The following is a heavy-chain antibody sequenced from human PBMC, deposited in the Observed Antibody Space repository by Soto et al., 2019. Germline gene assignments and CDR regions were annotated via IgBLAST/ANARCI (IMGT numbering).Heavy chain of an antibody. D-gene: IGHD4-17*01. CDR3: ARDWVGDLAY. V-gene: IGHV1-18*01. CDR2: ISGYNGDT. Sequence: QVQLVQSGGEVKQPGASGKVSCKTSGYTFTSYGISWVRQAPGQGLEWMGWISGYNGDTKYVQKFQGRVTLTTDRSTNTAYMEVRSLRSDNTAVYYCARDWVGDLAYWGLGTLVTVSS. CDR1: GYTFTSYG. J-gene: IGHJ4*02.